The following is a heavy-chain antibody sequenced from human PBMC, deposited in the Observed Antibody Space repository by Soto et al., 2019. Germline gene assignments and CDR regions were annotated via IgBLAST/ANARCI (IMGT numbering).Heavy chain of an antibody. CDR1: GVTFSTST. V-gene: IGHV1-69*11. CDR3: ARAGFVSGWNEFSGMDV. D-gene: IGHD6-19*01. CDR2: IIPILGTA. Sequence: VQLVQSGAEVRKPGSSVKVSCQVSGVTFSTSTITWVRQAPGQGLEWMGSIIPILGTAKSTQKFLGRVTITADESASVAYMELSSLTSEDTAVYYCARAGFVSGWNEFSGMDVWGQGTTVTFSS. J-gene: IGHJ6*02.